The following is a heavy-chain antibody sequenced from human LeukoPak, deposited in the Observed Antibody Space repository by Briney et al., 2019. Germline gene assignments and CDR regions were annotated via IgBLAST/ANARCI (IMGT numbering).Heavy chain of an antibody. Sequence: PAGGSLRLSCAASGFTFSSYAMSWVRQAPGKGLEWVSAISGSGGSTYYADSVKGRFTISRDNSKNTLYLQMNSLRAEDTAVYYCAKDFSVDAAGFDYWGQGTLVTVSS. CDR3: AKDFSVDAAGFDY. V-gene: IGHV3-23*01. J-gene: IGHJ4*02. D-gene: IGHD6-19*01. CDR1: GFTFSSYA. CDR2: ISGSGGST.